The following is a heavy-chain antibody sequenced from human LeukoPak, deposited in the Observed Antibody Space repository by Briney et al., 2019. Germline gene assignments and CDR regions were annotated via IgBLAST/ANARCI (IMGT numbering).Heavy chain of an antibody. V-gene: IGHV4-31*03. CDR2: NT. J-gene: IGHJ2*01. CDR3: ARAILTPSGFVWHFDL. D-gene: IGHD3-3*01. Sequence: SETLSLTCTASGGSISTGVYYWSWLRQHPGKGLEWIGYNTYYNPSLKSRVTISVDTSKSQFSLKLTSVTAADTAVYHCARAILTPSGFVWHFDLWGRGTLVTVSS. CDR1: GGSISTGVYY.